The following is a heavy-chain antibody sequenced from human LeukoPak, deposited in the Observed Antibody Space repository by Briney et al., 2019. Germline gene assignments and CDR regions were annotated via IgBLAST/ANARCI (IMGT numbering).Heavy chain of an antibody. CDR2: ISGSGGST. Sequence: PGGSLRLSCAASGFTFSSFAMNWVRQAPGKGLEWVSGISGSGGSTYYADSVKGRFTISRDNAKNSLYLQMNSLRAEDTAVYYCVELGITMIGGVWGKGTTVTISS. CDR3: VELGITMIGGV. CDR1: GFTFSSFA. V-gene: IGHV3-23*01. J-gene: IGHJ6*04. D-gene: IGHD3-10*02.